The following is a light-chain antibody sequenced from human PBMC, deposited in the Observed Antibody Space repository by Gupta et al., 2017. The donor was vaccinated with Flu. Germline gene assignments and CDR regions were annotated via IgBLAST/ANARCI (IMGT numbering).Light chain of an antibody. CDR2: GAS. V-gene: IGKV3-20*01. J-gene: IGKJ2*01. Sequence: DRATLSCRASQSVSSTYLAWYQHKPGQAPRLLIYGASSRATGIPDRFSGSGSGTDFTLTISRLEPEDFAVYYCQQYGSSPRTFGQGTKLEIK. CDR1: QSVSSTY. CDR3: QQYGSSPRT.